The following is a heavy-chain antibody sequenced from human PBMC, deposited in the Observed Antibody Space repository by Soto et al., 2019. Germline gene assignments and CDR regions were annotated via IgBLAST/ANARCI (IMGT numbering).Heavy chain of an antibody. V-gene: IGHV2-5*02. Sequence: QITLKESGPTLVKPTQTLTLTCTFSGFSLSTTAEGVGWIRQPPGKALEWLALIYWDDDERYSPSLKSRPTITKDTSKNQVVLTMTTVDPVDTATYYCAHGSCSSADCYPNPYLDYWGQGILVTVSS. CDR2: IYWDDDE. CDR1: GFSLSTTAEG. J-gene: IGHJ4*02. D-gene: IGHD2-2*01. CDR3: AHGSCSSADCYPNPYLDY.